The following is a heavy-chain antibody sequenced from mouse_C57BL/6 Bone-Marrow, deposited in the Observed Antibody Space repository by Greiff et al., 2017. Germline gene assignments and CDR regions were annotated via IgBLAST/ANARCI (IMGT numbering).Heavy chain of an antibody. V-gene: IGHV1-4*01. CDR1: GYTFTSYT. J-gene: IGHJ1*03. D-gene: IGHD1-1*01. CDR2: INPSSGST. Sequence: QVQLQQSGAELARPGASVKMSCKASGYTFTSYTMHWVKQRPGQGLEWIGYINPSSGSTKYTQKFKDKATLTADKSSSTAYMQLSSLTSEDSAVYYCARWTTVVGHWYFDVWGTGTTVTVSS. CDR3: ARWTTVVGHWYFDV.